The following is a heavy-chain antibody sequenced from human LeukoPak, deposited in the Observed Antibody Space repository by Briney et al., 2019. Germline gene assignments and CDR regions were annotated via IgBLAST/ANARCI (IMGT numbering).Heavy chain of an antibody. Sequence: ASVKVSCKASGGTFSSYAISWVRQAPGQGLEWMGRIIPIFGTANYAQKFQGRVTITTGESTSTAYMELSSLRSEDTAVYYCARRGEVSQAEFDYWGQGTLVTVSS. V-gene: IGHV1-69*05. CDR3: ARRGEVSQAEFDY. CDR1: GGTFSSYA. CDR2: IIPIFGTA. J-gene: IGHJ4*02. D-gene: IGHD3-10*01.